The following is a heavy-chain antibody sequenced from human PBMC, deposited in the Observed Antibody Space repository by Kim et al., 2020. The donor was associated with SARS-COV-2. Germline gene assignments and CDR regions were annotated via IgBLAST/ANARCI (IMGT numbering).Heavy chain of an antibody. Sequence: GGSLRLSCAASGFTFSSYWMSWVRQAPGKGLEWVANIKQDGSEKYYVDSVKGRFTISRDNAKNSLYLQMNSLRAEDTAVYYCAREGGLELRSLDYWGQGTLVTVSS. CDR3: AREGGLELRSLDY. D-gene: IGHD1-7*01. J-gene: IGHJ4*02. CDR1: GFTFSSYW. CDR2: IKQDGSEK. V-gene: IGHV3-7*01.